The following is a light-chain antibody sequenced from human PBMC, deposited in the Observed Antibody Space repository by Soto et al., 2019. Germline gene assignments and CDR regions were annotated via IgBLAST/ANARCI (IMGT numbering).Light chain of an antibody. CDR1: SSDIGDYNY. J-gene: IGLJ2*01. V-gene: IGLV2-14*01. CDR2: EVS. Sequence: QSALTQPASVSGSPGQSITISCTGTSSDIGDYNYVSWYQQHPGKAPKLIIFEVSDRPSGVSNRFSGSKSANTASLTISGLQAEDEADYYCSSYTNSIALFGGGTKHTVL. CDR3: SSYTNSIAL.